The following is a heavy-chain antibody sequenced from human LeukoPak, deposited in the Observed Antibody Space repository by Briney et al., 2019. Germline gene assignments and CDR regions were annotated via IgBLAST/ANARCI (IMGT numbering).Heavy chain of an antibody. CDR2: INPSGGST. V-gene: IGHV1-46*01. Sequence: ASVKVSCKASGYTFTSYYMHWVRQAPGQGLEWMGIINPSGGSTSYAQKFQGRVTMTRDTSTSTVYMELSSLRSEDTAVYYCARASRRIAAAGTRAWFDPWGQGTLVTVSS. D-gene: IGHD6-13*01. CDR3: ARASRRIAAAGTRAWFDP. J-gene: IGHJ5*02. CDR1: GYTFTSYY.